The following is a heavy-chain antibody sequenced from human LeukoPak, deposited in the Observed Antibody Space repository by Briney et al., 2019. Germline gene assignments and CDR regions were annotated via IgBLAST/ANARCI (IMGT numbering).Heavy chain of an antibody. CDR2: ISGTGCST. Sequence: GGSLRLSCAPSGFTFSSYAMSWVRPPPGKGLEWVSAISGTGCSTYHADSVKGRFPISRDNSKNTLYLQMNSLRAEDTAVYYCAKDPSFLTTIDYWGQETLVTVSS. D-gene: IGHD3-9*01. J-gene: IGHJ4*02. CDR1: GFTFSSYA. V-gene: IGHV3-23*01. CDR3: AKDPSFLTTIDY.